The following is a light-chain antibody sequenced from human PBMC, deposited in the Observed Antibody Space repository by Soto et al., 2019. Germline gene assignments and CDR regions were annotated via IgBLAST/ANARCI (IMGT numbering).Light chain of an antibody. Sequence: QSALTQPASVSGSPGQSITISCTGTSSDVGGYNYVSWYQQHPGKAPKLMIYDVTNRPSGVSNRFSGSKSGNTASLTISGLQAGDEADYYCSSSTSTSTVLFGGGTKVTVL. J-gene: IGLJ2*01. CDR2: DVT. CDR3: SSSTSTSTVL. CDR1: SSDVGGYNY. V-gene: IGLV2-14*01.